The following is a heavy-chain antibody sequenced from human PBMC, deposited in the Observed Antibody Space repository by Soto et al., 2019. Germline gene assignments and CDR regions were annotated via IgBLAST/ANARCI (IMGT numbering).Heavy chain of an antibody. CDR2: ISSSGSTI. V-gene: IGHV3-11*01. Sequence: GGSLRLSCAASGFTFSDYYMSWIRQAPGKGLEWVSYISSSGSTIYYADSVKGRFTISRDNAKNSLYLQMNSLRAEDTAVYYCARDLAYCGGDCYFYCYYGMDVWGQGTTVTVSS. CDR3: ARDLAYCGGDCYFYCYYGMDV. J-gene: IGHJ6*02. D-gene: IGHD2-21*02. CDR1: GFTFSDYY.